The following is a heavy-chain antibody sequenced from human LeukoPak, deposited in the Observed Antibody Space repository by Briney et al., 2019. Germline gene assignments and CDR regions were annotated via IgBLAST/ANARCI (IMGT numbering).Heavy chain of an antibody. J-gene: IGHJ6*02. D-gene: IGHD2-2*01. Sequence: SETLSLTCTVSGGSISSYYWSWIRQPPGKGLEWIGYIYYSRSTNYNPSLKSRVTISVDTSKNQFSLKLSSVTAADTAVYYCARWVPAALSYYYGMDVWARGTTVTVSS. CDR3: ARWVPAALSYYYGMDV. V-gene: IGHV4-59*08. CDR2: IYYSRST. CDR1: GGSISSYY.